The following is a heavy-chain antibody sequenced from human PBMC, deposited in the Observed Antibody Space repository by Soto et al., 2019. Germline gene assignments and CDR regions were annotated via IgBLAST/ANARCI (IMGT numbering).Heavy chain of an antibody. D-gene: IGHD3-16*01. Sequence: EVQLLESGGGLVQPGESLRLSCAVSGCTFNNYAMSWVRQAPGKGLEWVSIISGTGDATYYADSVKGRFTISRDNSKNTLYLQMNSLRAEDTAIYYFAKWGSSKNLDNWGQGTLVTVSS. CDR1: GCTFNNYA. CDR2: ISGTGDAT. CDR3: AKWGSSKNLDN. J-gene: IGHJ4*02. V-gene: IGHV3-23*01.